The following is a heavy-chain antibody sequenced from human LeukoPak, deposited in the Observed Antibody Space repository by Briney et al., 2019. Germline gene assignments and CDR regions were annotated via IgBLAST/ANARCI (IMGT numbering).Heavy chain of an antibody. V-gene: IGHV3-73*01. Sequence: GGSLRLSCAASGFTFSGSAMHWVRQASGKGLEWVGRIRSKANSYATAYAASVKGRFTISRDDSKNTAYLQMNSLKTKDTAVYYCTRYSNYGLDYWGQGTLVTVSS. CDR3: TRYSNYGLDY. CDR2: IRSKANSYAT. J-gene: IGHJ4*02. D-gene: IGHD4-11*01. CDR1: GFTFSGSA.